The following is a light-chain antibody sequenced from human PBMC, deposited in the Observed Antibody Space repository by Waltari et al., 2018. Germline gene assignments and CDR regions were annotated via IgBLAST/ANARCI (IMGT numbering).Light chain of an antibody. Sequence: DIQMTQSPSSLSASVGDRVTITCRASQTISSYLAWYQQTPGKAPKPLIYSASSLESGVPSRFSGSGSGTEFTLTISSLQPEDFATYYCQQYNSPPLTFGRGTKVEIK. V-gene: IGKV1-16*01. CDR2: SAS. CDR3: QQYNSPPLT. CDR1: QTISSY. J-gene: IGKJ4*02.